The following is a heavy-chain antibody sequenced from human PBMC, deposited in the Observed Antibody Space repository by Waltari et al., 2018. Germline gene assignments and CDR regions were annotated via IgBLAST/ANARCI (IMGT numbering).Heavy chain of an antibody. Sequence: QVQLVQSGAEVKKPGASVKVSCQASGYSFTRFYIHWVRQAPGQGLEWMGVIDPSGGGTTYAERFQGRVSMTRDTSTSTVHMDLISLTSEDAAVYYCATYGSGRYAHFDHWGQGTLVTVSS. J-gene: IGHJ4*02. V-gene: IGHV1-46*01. D-gene: IGHD3-10*01. CDR3: ATYGSGRYAHFDH. CDR1: GYSFTRFY. CDR2: IDPSGGGT.